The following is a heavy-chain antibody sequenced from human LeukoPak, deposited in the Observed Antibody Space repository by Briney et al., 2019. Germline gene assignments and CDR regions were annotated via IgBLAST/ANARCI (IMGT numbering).Heavy chain of an antibody. Sequence: GGSLRLSCVASGLTVNSYSMNWVRQAPGKGLEWVSYISSSSSTIYYADSVKGRFTISRDNAKNSLDLQMNSLRDEDTAVYYCARARASGRSGFDYWGQGTPVTVSS. J-gene: IGHJ4*02. CDR1: GLTVNSYS. CDR3: ARARASGRSGFDY. CDR2: ISSSSSTI. D-gene: IGHD2-15*01. V-gene: IGHV3-48*02.